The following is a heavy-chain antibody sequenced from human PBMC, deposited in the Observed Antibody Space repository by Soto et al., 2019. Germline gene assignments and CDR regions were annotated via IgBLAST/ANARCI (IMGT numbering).Heavy chain of an antibody. V-gene: IGHV4-39*07. CDR3: ASSNIAAAGFYYYGMDV. D-gene: IGHD6-13*01. CDR2: IYYSGTT. CDR1: GDSITSNSYF. Sequence: TLSLTCTVSGDSITSNSYFWAWIRQPPGKGLEWIGSIYYSGTTYYNPSLKSRVTISVDTSKNQFSLKLSSVTAADTAVYYCASSNIAAAGFYYYGMDVWGRGTTVTVSS. J-gene: IGHJ6*02.